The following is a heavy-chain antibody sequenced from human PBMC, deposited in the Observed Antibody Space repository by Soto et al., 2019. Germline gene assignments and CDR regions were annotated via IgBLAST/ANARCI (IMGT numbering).Heavy chain of an antibody. CDR1: GYTLTELS. CDR3: ATKYYYDSSVYSTFDY. V-gene: IGHV1-24*01. D-gene: IGHD3-22*01. Sequence: ASVKVSSKVSGYTLTELSMHWVRQAPGKGLEWMGGFDPEDGETIYAQKFQGRVTMTEDTSTDTAYMELSSLRSEDTAVYYCATKYYYDSSVYSTFDYWGQVPLVTVCS. J-gene: IGHJ4*02. CDR2: FDPEDGET.